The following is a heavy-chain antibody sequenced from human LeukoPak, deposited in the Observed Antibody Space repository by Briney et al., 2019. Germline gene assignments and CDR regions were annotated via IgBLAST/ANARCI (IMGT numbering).Heavy chain of an antibody. CDR3: ARSSDYYGSGSYYKRGPFDY. CDR2: ISYDGSNK. V-gene: IGHV3-30-3*01. Sequence: GSLRLSCAASGFTFSSYAMHWVRQAPGKGLEWVAVISYDGSNKYYADSVKGRFTISRDNSKNTLYLQMNSLRAEGTAVYYCARSSDYYGSGSYYKRGPFDYWGQGTLVTVSS. CDR1: GFTFSSYA. J-gene: IGHJ4*02. D-gene: IGHD3-10*01.